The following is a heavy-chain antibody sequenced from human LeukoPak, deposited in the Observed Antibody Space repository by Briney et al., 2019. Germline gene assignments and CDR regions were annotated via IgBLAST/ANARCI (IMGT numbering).Heavy chain of an antibody. J-gene: IGHJ4*02. D-gene: IGHD3-10*01. CDR3: ARDYTMVRGVN. V-gene: IGHV3-7*01. CDR2: IKQDGSEK. Sequence: GGSLRLSCAASGFTFSSYWMSWVRQAPGKGLEWVANIKQDGSEKYYVDSVKGRFTISRDNSKNTLYLQMNSLRAEDTAVYYCARDYTMVRGVNWGQGTLVTVSS. CDR1: GFTFSSYW.